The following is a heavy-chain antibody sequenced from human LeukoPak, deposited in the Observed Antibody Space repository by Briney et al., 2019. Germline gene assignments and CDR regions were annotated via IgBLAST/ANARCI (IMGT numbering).Heavy chain of an antibody. CDR1: GGTFSSYA. CDR2: INPNSGGT. CDR3: APLGGALDY. D-gene: IGHD3-16*01. V-gene: IGHV1-2*02. J-gene: IGHJ4*02. Sequence: ASVKVSCKASGGTFSSYAISWVRQAPGQGLEWMGWINPNSGGTNYAQKFQGRVTMTRDTSISTAYMELSRLRSDDTAVYYCAPLGGALDYWGQGTLVTVSS.